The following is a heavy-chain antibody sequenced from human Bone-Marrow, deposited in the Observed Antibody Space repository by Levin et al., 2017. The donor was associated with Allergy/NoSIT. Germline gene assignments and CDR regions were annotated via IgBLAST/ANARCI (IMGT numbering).Heavy chain of an antibody. D-gene: IGHD5-18*01. CDR3: AKDRRGYRYAFDY. CDR1: GFTFDDYA. V-gene: IGHV3-9*01. J-gene: IGHJ4*02. Sequence: SLKISCAASGFTFDDYAMHWVRQAPGKGLEWVSSINWKSGDIGYADSVKGRFTISRDNARNSLFLQMNSLRPDDTALYYCAKDRRGYRYAFDYWGQGTLVTVSS. CDR2: INWKSGDI.